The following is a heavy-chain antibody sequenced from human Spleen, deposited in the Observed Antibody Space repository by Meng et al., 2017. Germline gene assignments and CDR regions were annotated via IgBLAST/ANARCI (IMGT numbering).Heavy chain of an antibody. CDR3: AKDSVVVTAILAY. D-gene: IGHD2-21*02. Sequence: GESLKISCAASGFTFSSYAMSWVRQAPGKGLEWVSGISGSGDSTYYADSVKGRFTISRDNSNNTLYLQMNNLRTEDTAVYYCAKDSVVVTAILAYWGQGTLVTVSS. CDR2: ISGSGDST. V-gene: IGHV3-23*01. J-gene: IGHJ4*02. CDR1: GFTFSSYA.